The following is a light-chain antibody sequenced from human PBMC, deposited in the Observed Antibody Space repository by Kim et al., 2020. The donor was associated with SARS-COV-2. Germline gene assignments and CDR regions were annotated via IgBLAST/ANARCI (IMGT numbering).Light chain of an antibody. CDR3: QAWDSTTAV. CDR2: QDS. CDR1: KLGDKY. V-gene: IGLV3-1*01. J-gene: IGLJ3*02. Sequence: VSPGQTASITCSGDKLGDKYSCWYQQKPGQSPVLVIYQDSKRPSGIPERFSGSNSGNTATLTISGTQAMDEADYYCQAWDSTTAVFGGGTQLTVL.